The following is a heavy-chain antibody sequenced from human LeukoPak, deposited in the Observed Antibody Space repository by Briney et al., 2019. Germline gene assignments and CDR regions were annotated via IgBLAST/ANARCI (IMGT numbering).Heavy chain of an antibody. J-gene: IGHJ5*02. D-gene: IGHD3-10*01. Sequence: SETLSLTCTVSGGSISSYYWSWIRQPPGKGLEWIGYIYYSGSTNYNPSLKSRVTISVDTSKNQFSLKLSSVTAADTAVYYCARVGDYYGSGSYYSWWFDPWGQGTLVTVSS. CDR2: IYYSGST. CDR1: GGSISSYY. V-gene: IGHV4-59*01. CDR3: ARVGDYYGSGSYYSWWFDP.